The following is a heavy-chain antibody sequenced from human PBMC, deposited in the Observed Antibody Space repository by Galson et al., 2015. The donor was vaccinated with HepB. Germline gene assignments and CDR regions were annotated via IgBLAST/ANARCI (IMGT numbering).Heavy chain of an antibody. D-gene: IGHD6-13*01. V-gene: IGHV3-21*01. Sequence: SLRLSCAASGFTFSSYSMNWVRQAPGKGLEWVSSISSSSSYIYYADSVKGRFTISRDNAKNSLYLQMNSLRAEDTAVYYCASGIAAAGYFDYWGQGTLVTVSS. CDR2: ISSSSSYI. J-gene: IGHJ4*02. CDR3: ASGIAAAGYFDY. CDR1: GFTFSSYS.